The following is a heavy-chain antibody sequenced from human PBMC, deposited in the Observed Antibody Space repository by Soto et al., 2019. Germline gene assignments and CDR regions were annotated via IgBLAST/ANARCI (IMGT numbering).Heavy chain of an antibody. D-gene: IGHD2-15*01. Sequence: TLSLTCSVSGGSITTGGYYWIWIRQLPGKGLEWIGHRYYSESTYYNPSLKSRVSISLDTSKNQFSLKLSFVTAADTAMYYCARTKCSGGSCYSWSLGYWGQGTPVTVSS. CDR2: RYYSEST. J-gene: IGHJ4*02. V-gene: IGHV4-31*03. CDR1: GGSITTGGYY. CDR3: ARTKCSGGSCYSWSLGY.